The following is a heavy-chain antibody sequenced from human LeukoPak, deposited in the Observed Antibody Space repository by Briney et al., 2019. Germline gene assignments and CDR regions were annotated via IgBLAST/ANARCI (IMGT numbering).Heavy chain of an antibody. D-gene: IGHD6-13*01. J-gene: IGHJ4*02. V-gene: IGHV1-46*01. CDR2: IHPSGGNP. CDR3: ARDCSSTACQGPVLDF. CDR1: GYTFTSHY. Sequence: ASVTVSCKPSGYTFTSHYVHWVRQAPGQGLEWMGIIHPSGGNPRSTENFQGRVTMTRDTSTSTVYLELRSLTSRDTAVYYCARDCSSTACQGPVLDFWGQGTLVTVSS.